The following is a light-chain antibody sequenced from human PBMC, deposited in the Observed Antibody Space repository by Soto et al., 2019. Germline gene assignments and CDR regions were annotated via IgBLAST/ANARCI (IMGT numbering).Light chain of an antibody. V-gene: IGKV1-39*01. CDR2: AAS. CDR3: HQSYSTPPWT. CDR1: QSISSY. Sequence: DIQMIQSPSSLSACVGDRVTITCRASQSISSYLNWYQQKPGKAPKLLIYAASSLQSGVPSRFSGSGSGTDFTLTISSLQPEDFATYYCHQSYSTPPWTFGQGTKADIK. J-gene: IGKJ1*01.